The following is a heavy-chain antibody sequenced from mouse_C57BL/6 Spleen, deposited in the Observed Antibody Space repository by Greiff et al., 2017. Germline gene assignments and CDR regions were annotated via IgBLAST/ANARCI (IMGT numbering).Heavy chain of an antibody. V-gene: IGHV1-82*01. CDR3: ARRITTVVAPFDY. CDR1: GYAFSSSW. CDR2: IYPGDGDT. Sequence: LQESGPELVKPGASVKISCKASGYAFSSSWMNWVKQRPGKGLEWIGRIYPGDGDTNYNGKFKGKATLTADKSSSTAYMQLSSLTSEDSAVYFCARRITTVVAPFDYWGQGTTLTVSS. J-gene: IGHJ2*01. D-gene: IGHD1-1*01.